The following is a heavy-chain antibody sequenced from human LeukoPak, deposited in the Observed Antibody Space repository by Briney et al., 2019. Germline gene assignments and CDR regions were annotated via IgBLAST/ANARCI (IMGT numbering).Heavy chain of an antibody. D-gene: IGHD2-15*01. J-gene: IGHJ5*02. CDR1: SGSFSGYY. CDR3: ARARGGYCSGGSCHKWFDP. CDR2: INHSGST. Sequence: SETLSLTCAVYSGSFSGYYWSWIRQPPGKGLEWIGEINHSGSTNYNPSLKSRVTISVDTSKNQFSLKLSSVTAADTAVYYCARARGGYCSGGSCHKWFDPWGQGTLVTVSS. V-gene: IGHV4-34*01.